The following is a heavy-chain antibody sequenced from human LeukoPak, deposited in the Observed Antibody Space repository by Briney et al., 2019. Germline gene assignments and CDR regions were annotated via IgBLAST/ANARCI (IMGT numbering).Heavy chain of an antibody. CDR2: ISAYNGKT. CDR3: AREGGYSYGLYGDYYGMDV. V-gene: IGHV1-18*01. J-gene: IGHJ6*02. D-gene: IGHD5-18*01. Sequence: ASVKVSCKASGYSFTSYGICWVRQAPGQGREWLGWISAYNGKTNYAQKLQGRVTMTTDTSTSTAYMELRGLRSDDTAVYYCAREGGYSYGLYGDYYGMDVWGQGTTVTVSS. CDR1: GYSFTSYG.